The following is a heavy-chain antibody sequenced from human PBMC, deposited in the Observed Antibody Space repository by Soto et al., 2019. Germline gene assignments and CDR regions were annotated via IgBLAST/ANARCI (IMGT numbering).Heavy chain of an antibody. D-gene: IGHD2-15*01. J-gene: IGHJ3*02. Sequence: QVQLGQSGAEVKKPGASVKVSCKASGYTFTSFGISWVRQAPGQGLETMGWISAYNGNTNYAENLQGRVTMTTDPSTSTAYMELRSLRSYDTAVYYCARDHRGGTDAFDIWGQGTMVTVSS. CDR3: ARDHRGGTDAFDI. CDR2: ISAYNGNT. CDR1: GYTFTSFG. V-gene: IGHV1-18*01.